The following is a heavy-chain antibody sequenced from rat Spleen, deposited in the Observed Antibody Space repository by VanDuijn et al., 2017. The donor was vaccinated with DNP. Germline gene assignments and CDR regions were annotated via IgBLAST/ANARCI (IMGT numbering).Heavy chain of an antibody. V-gene: IGHV4-2*01. J-gene: IGHJ2*01. Sequence: EVKLVESGGGLVQPGKSLKLSCAASGFNFNDNWMGWVRQAPGKGLEWIGEINKDNRTRKYSPSLKEKITISRDNAQNTLYLQMSKLGSEDTAIYYCARHGLQSQFFDYWGQGVMVTVSS. CDR2: INKDNRTR. D-gene: IGHD1-1*01. CDR3: ARHGLQSQFFDY. CDR1: GFNFNDNW.